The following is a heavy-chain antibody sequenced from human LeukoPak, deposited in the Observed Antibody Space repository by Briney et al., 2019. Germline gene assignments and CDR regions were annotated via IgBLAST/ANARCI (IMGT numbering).Heavy chain of an antibody. J-gene: IGHJ5*02. Sequence: ASVKVSCKASGYTFTGYYMHWVRQATGQGLEWMGWMNPNSGNTGYAQKFQGRVTMTRNTSISTAYMELSSLRSEDTAVYYCARGGHEPAAWGQGTLVTVSS. CDR2: MNPNSGNT. CDR3: ARGGHEPAA. V-gene: IGHV1-8*02. CDR1: GYTFTGYY. D-gene: IGHD1-14*01.